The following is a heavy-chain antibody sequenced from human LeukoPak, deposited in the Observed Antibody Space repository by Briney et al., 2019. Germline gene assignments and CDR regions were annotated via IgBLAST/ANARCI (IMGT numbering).Heavy chain of an antibody. CDR1: GFSLSTSGVG. CDR2: IYWNGDK. Sequence: SGPTLVKPTQTLTLTCTFSGFSLSTSGVGVGRIRQPPGKALEWLALIYWNGDKRYSPSLKSRLTITKDTSKNQVVLTMTNMDPVDTATYYCAHSTSYYDYVWGSYRYSNYWGQGTLVTVSS. J-gene: IGHJ4*02. V-gene: IGHV2-5*01. D-gene: IGHD3-16*02. CDR3: AHSTSYYDYVWGSYRYSNY.